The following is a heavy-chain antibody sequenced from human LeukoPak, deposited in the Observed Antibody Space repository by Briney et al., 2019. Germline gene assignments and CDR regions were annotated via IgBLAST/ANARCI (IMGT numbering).Heavy chain of an antibody. CDR1: GXTFSSYA. D-gene: IGHD3/OR15-3a*01. V-gene: IGHV3-30-3*01. CDR3: ARDGTERDYFDY. CDR2: ISYDGSNK. Sequence: GGSLRLSCAASGXTFSSYAVHWVRQAPGKGLEWVAVISYDGSNKYYADSVKGRFTISRDNSKNTLYLQMNSLRAEDTAVYYCARDGTERDYFDYWGQGTLVTVFS. J-gene: IGHJ4*02.